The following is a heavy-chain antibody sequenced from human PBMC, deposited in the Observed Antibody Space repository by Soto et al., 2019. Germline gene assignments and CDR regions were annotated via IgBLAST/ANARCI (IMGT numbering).Heavy chain of an antibody. V-gene: IGHV4-31*03. CDR3: ARAPGQQLVYYYGMDV. D-gene: IGHD6-13*01. CDR1: GGSISSGGYY. Sequence: PSETLSLTCTVSGGSISSGGYYWSWIRQHPGKGLEWIGYIYYSGSTYYSPSLKSRVTISVDTSKNQFSLKLSSVTAADTAVYYCARAPGQQLVYYYGMDVWGQGTTVT. J-gene: IGHJ6*02. CDR2: IYYSGST.